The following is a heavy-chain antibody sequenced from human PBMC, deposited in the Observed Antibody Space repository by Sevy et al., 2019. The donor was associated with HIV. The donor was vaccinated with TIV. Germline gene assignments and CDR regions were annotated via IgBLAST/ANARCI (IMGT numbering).Heavy chain of an antibody. J-gene: IGHJ4*02. CDR2: IKPDGSEK. CDR1: GFTFSDYW. Sequence: GGSLRLSCAASGFTFSDYWMSWVRQTPGKGLKWVANIKPDGSEKYYVDSVKGRFTISRDNTKNSLYLQMNSLRAEDTAVYYCARGVPARPYWGQGALVTVSS. D-gene: IGHD6-6*01. V-gene: IGHV3-7*01. CDR3: ARGVPARPY.